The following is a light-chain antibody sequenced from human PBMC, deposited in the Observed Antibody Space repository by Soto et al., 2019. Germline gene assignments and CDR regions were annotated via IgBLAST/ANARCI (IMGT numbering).Light chain of an antibody. CDR3: NSFTPSNTVI. CDR2: DVS. J-gene: IGLJ2*01. CDR1: SSDVGAYDY. V-gene: IGLV2-14*01. Sequence: QSALTQPASVSGSPGQSITISCTGTSSDVGAYDYVSWYQQYPGKAPTLMIYDVSNRPSGVSYRFSGSKSGNTASLTISGLQAEDEADYYCNSFTPSNTVIFGGGTKVTVL.